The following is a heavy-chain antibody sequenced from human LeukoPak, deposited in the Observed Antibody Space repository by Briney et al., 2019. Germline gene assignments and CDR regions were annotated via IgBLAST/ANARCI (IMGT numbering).Heavy chain of an antibody. CDR2: INHSGST. CDR1: GGSFSGYY. V-gene: IGHV4-34*01. CDR3: TRGSSSEGGLWFDP. D-gene: IGHD6-6*01. Sequence: SETLSLTCAVYGGSFSGYYWSWIRQPPGKGLEWIGEINHSGSTNYNPSLKSRVTISVDTSKNQFSLRLSSVTAADTAVYYCTRGSSSEGGLWFDPWGQGTLVTVSS. J-gene: IGHJ5*02.